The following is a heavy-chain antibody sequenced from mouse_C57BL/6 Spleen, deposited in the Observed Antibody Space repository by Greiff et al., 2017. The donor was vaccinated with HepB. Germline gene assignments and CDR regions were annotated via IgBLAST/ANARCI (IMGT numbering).Heavy chain of an antibody. CDR1: GFTFSSYG. CDR3: ARHDDYDRGYAMDY. CDR2: ISSGGSYT. J-gene: IGHJ4*01. V-gene: IGHV5-6*01. D-gene: IGHD2-4*01. Sequence: EVHLVESGGDLVKPGGSLKLSCAASGFTFSSYGMSWVRQTPDKRLEWVATISSGGSYTYYPDSVKGRFTISRDNAKNTLYLQMSSLKSEDTAMYYCARHDDYDRGYAMDYWGQGTSVTVSS.